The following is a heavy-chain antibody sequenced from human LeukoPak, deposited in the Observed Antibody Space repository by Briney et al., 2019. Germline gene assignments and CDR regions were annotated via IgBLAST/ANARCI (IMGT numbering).Heavy chain of an antibody. D-gene: IGHD6-19*01. Sequence: PGGSLRLSCAASGFTFSSYAMSWVRQAPGKGLEWVSTIRGSGVGTYYADSVKGRLTISRGNSKNTLYLQVNSLRADDTAVYYCAMETSTGWFYWGQGTLVTVSS. J-gene: IGHJ4*02. CDR2: IRGSGVGT. CDR3: AMETSTGWFY. V-gene: IGHV3-23*01. CDR1: GFTFSSYA.